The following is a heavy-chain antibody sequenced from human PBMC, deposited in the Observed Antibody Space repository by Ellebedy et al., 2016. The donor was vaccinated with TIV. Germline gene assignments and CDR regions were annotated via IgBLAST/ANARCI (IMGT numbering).Heavy chain of an antibody. Sequence: GESLKISXKGSGYSFNNYWIAWVRQMPGKGLEWMGVIHPGDSQIRYSPSFQGQVIISADKSTNTAYLQWTSLKASDTAMFYCARAETWVTSPTYFKDWGQGTLVTVSS. J-gene: IGHJ4*02. V-gene: IGHV5-51*01. CDR2: IHPGDSQI. CDR1: GYSFNNYW. D-gene: IGHD5-18*01. CDR3: ARAETWVTSPTYFKD.